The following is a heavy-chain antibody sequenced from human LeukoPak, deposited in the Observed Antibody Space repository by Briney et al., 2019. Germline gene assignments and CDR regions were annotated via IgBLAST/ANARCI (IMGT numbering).Heavy chain of an antibody. CDR2: INPNSGGT. J-gene: IGHJ4*02. D-gene: IGHD2-2*01. V-gene: IGHV1-2*02. CDR1: GYTFTGYY. Sequence: VASVKVSCKASGYTFTGYYMHWVRQAPGQGLEWMGWINPNSGGTNYAQKLQGRVTMTTDTSTSTAYMELRSLRSDDTAVYYCARDPIVVVPAAPDYWGQGTLVTVSS. CDR3: ARDPIVVVPAAPDY.